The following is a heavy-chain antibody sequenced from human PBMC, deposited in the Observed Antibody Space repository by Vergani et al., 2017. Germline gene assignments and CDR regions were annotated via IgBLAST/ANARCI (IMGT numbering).Heavy chain of an antibody. CDR3: ARGYSREQAY. D-gene: IGHD6-13*01. CDR1: GGSISSSNW. Sequence: QVQLQESGPGLVKPSGTLSLTCAVSGGSISSSNWWRWVRQPPGKGLEWIGEIYHSGSTNYNPYLKSRFTITVDKSKNRFSLKLSSVTAADTAVYYCARGYSREQAYWGQGTLVTVSS. CDR2: IYHSGST. J-gene: IGHJ4*02. V-gene: IGHV4-4*02.